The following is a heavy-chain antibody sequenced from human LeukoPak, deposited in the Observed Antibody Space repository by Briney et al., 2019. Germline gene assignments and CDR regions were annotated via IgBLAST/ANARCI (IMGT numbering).Heavy chain of an antibody. CDR1: GYTFTSYG. CDR3: ARDRFSSRGDYYDSSVDY. J-gene: IGHJ4*02. Sequence: ASVKVSCKASGYTFTSYGISWVRQAPGQGLEWMGWISAYNGNTNYAQKLQGRVTMTTDTSTSTAYMELRSLRSDDTAVYYCARDRFSSRGDYYDSSVDYWGQGTLVTVSS. D-gene: IGHD3-22*01. CDR2: ISAYNGNT. V-gene: IGHV1-18*01.